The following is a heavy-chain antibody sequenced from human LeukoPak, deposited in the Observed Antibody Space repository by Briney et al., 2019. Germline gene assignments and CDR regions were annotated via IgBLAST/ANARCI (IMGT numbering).Heavy chain of an antibody. CDR1: GGSFSGYY. D-gene: IGHD2-2*01. V-gene: IGHV4-34*01. Sequence: PSETLSLTCAVYGGSFSGYYWSWIRQPPGKGLEWIGEINHSGSTNYNPSLKSRVTISVDTSKNQFSLKLSSVTAADTAVYYCARHQLVVPAANNWFDPWGQGTLVTVSS. CDR2: INHSGST. J-gene: IGHJ5*02. CDR3: ARHQLVVPAANNWFDP.